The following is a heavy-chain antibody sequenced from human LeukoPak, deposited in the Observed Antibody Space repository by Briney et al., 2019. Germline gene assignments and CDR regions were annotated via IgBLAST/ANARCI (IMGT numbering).Heavy chain of an antibody. D-gene: IGHD3-10*01. V-gene: IGHV1-2*02. CDR2: INPNSGGT. CDR3: ARDLGVRGVIYCPGY. CDR1: GYTFTGYY. Sequence: ASVKVSCKASGYTFTGYYMHWVRQAPGQGLEWMGWINPNSGGTNFAQKFQGRVTMTRDTSISTAYMELSRLRSDDTAVYYCARDLGVRGVIYCPGYWGQGTLVTVSS. J-gene: IGHJ4*02.